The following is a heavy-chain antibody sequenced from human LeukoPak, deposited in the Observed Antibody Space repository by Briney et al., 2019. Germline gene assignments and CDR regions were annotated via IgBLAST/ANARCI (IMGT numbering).Heavy chain of an antibody. CDR3: ARLYSGYDWDY. Sequence: SETLSLTCTVSGVSISSYYWSWLRQPPGKGLEWIGYIYYSGTTNYNPSLKSRVTISVDTSKNQFSLKLSYVTAADTAVYYCARLYSGYDWDYWGQGTLVTVSS. J-gene: IGHJ4*02. CDR2: IYYSGTT. V-gene: IGHV4-59*08. CDR1: GVSISSYY. D-gene: IGHD5-12*01.